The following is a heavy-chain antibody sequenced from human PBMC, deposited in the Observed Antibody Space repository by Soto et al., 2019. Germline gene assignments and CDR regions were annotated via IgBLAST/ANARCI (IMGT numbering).Heavy chain of an antibody. CDR3: ARDHPMIASLCRFDY. Sequence: QVQLVQSGAEVKKPGASVKVSCKASGYTFSSYGISWVRQAPGQGLEWMGWISANNGNAKYARKLQDRVTMTTDTSTSTAYMDLRSLRSDDTAVYYCARDHPMIASLCRFDYWGQGTLVTVSS. V-gene: IGHV1-18*01. CDR2: ISANNGNA. CDR1: GYTFSSYG. D-gene: IGHD3-22*01. J-gene: IGHJ4*02.